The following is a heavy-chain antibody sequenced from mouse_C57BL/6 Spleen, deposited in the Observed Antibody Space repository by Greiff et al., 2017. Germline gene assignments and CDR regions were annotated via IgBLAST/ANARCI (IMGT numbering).Heavy chain of an antibody. CDR3: ARVTGSY. V-gene: IGHV1-72*01. J-gene: IGHJ2*01. CDR1: GYTFPSYW. D-gene: IGHD1-1*01. Sequence: QVQLQQPGAELVKPGASVKLSCKASGYTFPSYWMHWVKQRPGRGLEWIGRIDPNSGGTKYNAKFKSKVTRTVDKPTSTADMQLSSLTYEDAAVYYCARVTGSYWGQGTTLTVSS. CDR2: IDPNSGGT.